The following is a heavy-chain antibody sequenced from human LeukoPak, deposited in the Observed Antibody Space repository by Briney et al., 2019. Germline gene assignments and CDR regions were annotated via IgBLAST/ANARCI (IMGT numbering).Heavy chain of an antibody. J-gene: IGHJ5*02. CDR2: IKTKTDGDTT. CDR1: GFTFSNAW. V-gene: IGHV3-15*01. Sequence: PGGSLRLSCAASGFTFSNAWMSWVRQAPGKGLEWVARIKTKTDGDTTDYVEPVKGRFTISRDDSKNTLYLQMNSLKTEDTAVYYCTTATLGYCINCVCERFDPWGQGTLVTVSS. D-gene: IGHD2-8*01. CDR3: TTATLGYCINCVCERFDP.